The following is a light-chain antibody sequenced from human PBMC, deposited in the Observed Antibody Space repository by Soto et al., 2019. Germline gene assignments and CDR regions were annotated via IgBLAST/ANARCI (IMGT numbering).Light chain of an antibody. CDR2: DAS. CDR1: RGVSSSY. J-gene: IGKJ5*01. V-gene: IGKV3D-20*02. CDR3: QQRSQWPPMT. Sequence: EIVLTQSPGSLSLSPGERATLSCRSSRGVSSSYLSWYQQKPGQSPRLLIYDASSRATGVPARFSGSGSGTDFSLTISSLEPEDVAVYYCQQRSQWPPMTFGQGTRLEIK.